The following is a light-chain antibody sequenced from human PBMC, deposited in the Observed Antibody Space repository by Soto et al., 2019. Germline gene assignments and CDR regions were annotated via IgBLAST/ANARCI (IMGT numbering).Light chain of an antibody. CDR2: DID. CDR3: SSYTGSTIGV. Sequence: QSVLTQPASVSGSPGQSITISCTGTSSDVGGSNYVSWYQHHPGKAPTLMIYDIDNRPSGVSNRFSGSKSGDTASLTISGLQAEDEADYYCSSYTGSTIGVFGGGTKLTVL. CDR1: SSDVGGSNY. V-gene: IGLV2-14*03. J-gene: IGLJ3*02.